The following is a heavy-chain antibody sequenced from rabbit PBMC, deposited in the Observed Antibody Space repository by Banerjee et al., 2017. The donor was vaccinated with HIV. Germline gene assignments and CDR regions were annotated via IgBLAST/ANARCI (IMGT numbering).Heavy chain of an antibody. D-gene: IGHD7-1*01. V-gene: IGHV1S45*01. CDR2: IYTGGGTT. Sequence: QEQLEESGGGLVKPEGSLTLTCKASGFSFSSGYDMCWVRQAPGKGLEWIGCIYTGGGTTYYASWAKGRFTISKTSSTTVTLQMTGLTAADTATYFCARDLPGSTGWNFNLWGQGTLVTVS. CDR3: ARDLPGSTGWNFNL. J-gene: IGHJ4*01. CDR1: GFSFSSGYD.